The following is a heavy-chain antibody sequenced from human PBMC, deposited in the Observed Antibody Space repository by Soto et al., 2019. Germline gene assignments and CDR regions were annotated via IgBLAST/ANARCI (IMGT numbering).Heavy chain of an antibody. J-gene: IGHJ3*02. Sequence: ASVKVSCKASGYTFTSYGISWVRQAPGQGLEWMGWISAYNGNTNYAQKLQGRVTMTTDTSTSTAYMELRSLRSDDTAVYYCARYIVVVPAARQAFDIWGQGTMVTGSS. CDR2: ISAYNGNT. D-gene: IGHD2-2*01. CDR1: GYTFTSYG. V-gene: IGHV1-18*01. CDR3: ARYIVVVPAARQAFDI.